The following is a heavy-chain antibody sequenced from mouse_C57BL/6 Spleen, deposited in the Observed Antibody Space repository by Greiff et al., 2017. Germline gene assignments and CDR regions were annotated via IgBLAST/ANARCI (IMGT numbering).Heavy chain of an antibody. CDR2: ISSGGSYT. V-gene: IGHV5-6*02. D-gene: IGHD1-1*01. CDR1: GFTFSSYG. Sequence: EVKLVESGGDLVKPGGSLKLSCAASGFTFSSYGMSWVRQTPDKRLEWVATISSGGSYTYYPDSVKGRFTISRDNAKNTLYLQMSSLKSEDTAMYYCARHAITTVVARGYFDYWGQGTPLTVSS. J-gene: IGHJ2*01. CDR3: ARHAITTVVARGYFDY.